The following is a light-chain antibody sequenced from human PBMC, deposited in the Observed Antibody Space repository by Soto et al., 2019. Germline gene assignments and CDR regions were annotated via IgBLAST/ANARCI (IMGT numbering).Light chain of an antibody. CDR2: KAS. CDR1: QSINSW. V-gene: IGKV1-5*03. Sequence: DIQMTQSPSTLSASVGDRVTITCRASQSINSWLAWYQQKPGKAPKLLIYKASSLESGVPSRFSGSGSGTEFTLTISSLQPDDFATYYCQQYNSYPITFGQRTRLEIK. J-gene: IGKJ5*01. CDR3: QQYNSYPIT.